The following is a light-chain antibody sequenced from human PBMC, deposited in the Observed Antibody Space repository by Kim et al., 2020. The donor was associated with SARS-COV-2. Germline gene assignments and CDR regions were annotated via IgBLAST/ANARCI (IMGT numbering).Light chain of an antibody. J-gene: IGKJ2*01. CDR3: QQYNKRYT. Sequence: EIMMTQSPATLSVSPGERATLTCRASQTISNNLAWYQQKPGQAPSLIMYGASTRATDIPARFTGSGSGTEFTLTISGLQSEDFAVYYCQQYNKRYTFGQGTKLEI. V-gene: IGKV3-15*01. CDR1: QTISNN. CDR2: GAS.